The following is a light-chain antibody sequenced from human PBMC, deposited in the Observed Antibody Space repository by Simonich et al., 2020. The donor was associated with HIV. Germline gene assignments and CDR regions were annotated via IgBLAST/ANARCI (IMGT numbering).Light chain of an antibody. CDR3: QQYYNIPRT. CDR2: AAS. V-gene: IGKV1-NL1*01. Sequence: DIQMTQSPSSLSASVGDRVTITCQASQDIINSLAWYQQKPAKAPKLLLYAASRLQSGVPSRFSGSGSGTHYTLTISSLQPEDFATYYCQQYYNIPRTFGQGTNLEIK. J-gene: IGKJ2*01. CDR1: QDIINS.